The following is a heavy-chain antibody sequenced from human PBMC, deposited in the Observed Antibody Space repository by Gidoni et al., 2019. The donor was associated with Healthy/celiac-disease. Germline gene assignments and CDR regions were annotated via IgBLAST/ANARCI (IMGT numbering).Heavy chain of an antibody. CDR1: GFPFTRYA. J-gene: IGHJ6*02. V-gene: IGHV3-23*01. Sequence: EVQLLESGGGLVQPGGSLRLSCAASGFPFTRYAMRWVRQAPGKGLEWVSAISGSGGSTYYADSVKGRFTISRDNSKNTLYLQMNSLRAEDTAVYYCAKDTGLVVPGYGMDVWGQGTTVTVSS. D-gene: IGHD2-2*01. CDR2: ISGSGGST. CDR3: AKDTGLVVPGYGMDV.